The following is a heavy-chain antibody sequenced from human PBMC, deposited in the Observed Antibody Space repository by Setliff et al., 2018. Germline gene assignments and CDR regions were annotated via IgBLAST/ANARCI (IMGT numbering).Heavy chain of an antibody. D-gene: IGHD2-21*01. CDR3: ARDRGGDDFVGAVGDSFDI. Sequence: ASVKVSCKASGGTFSSYGITWVRQAPGQGLEWMGWISAYNGNTDSAQKSQGRVTMSADTSTTTVYMELRSLRSDDTAGYYCARDRGGDDFVGAVGDSFDIWGQGTMVTVS. V-gene: IGHV1-18*01. J-gene: IGHJ3*02. CDR1: GGTFSSYG. CDR2: ISAYNGNT.